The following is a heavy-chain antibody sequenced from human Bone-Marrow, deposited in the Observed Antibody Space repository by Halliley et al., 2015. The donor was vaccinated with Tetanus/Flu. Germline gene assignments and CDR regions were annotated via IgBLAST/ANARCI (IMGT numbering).Heavy chain of an antibody. D-gene: IGHD6-13*01. Sequence: TLSLTCTVSGGSISTYYWSWIRQPPGKALEWIGSIFYTGTTNYDPSLKSRVTISGDTSKNQFSRRVTSRTAADTAVYYCARHPHRAAAGPFDNWGQGTLVGVSS. V-gene: IGHV4-59*08. CDR2: IFYTGTT. CDR1: GGSISTYY. J-gene: IGHJ4*02. CDR3: ARHPHRAAAGPFDN.